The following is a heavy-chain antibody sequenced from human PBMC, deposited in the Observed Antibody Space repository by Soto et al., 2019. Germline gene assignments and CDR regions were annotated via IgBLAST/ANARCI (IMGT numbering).Heavy chain of an antibody. Sequence: EVQILESGGSLVQPGGSLRLSCAASGFTFSSAAMNWVRQAPGKGLEWVSIISGSDSRTYYADSVKGRFTISRDNSKNTLYLDMNRLRAEDTAVYYCAKSLDIHYKNWFDPWGQGTLVTVSS. J-gene: IGHJ5*02. V-gene: IGHV3-23*01. D-gene: IGHD4-4*01. CDR2: ISGSDSRT. CDR3: AKSLDIHYKNWFDP. CDR1: GFTFSSAA.